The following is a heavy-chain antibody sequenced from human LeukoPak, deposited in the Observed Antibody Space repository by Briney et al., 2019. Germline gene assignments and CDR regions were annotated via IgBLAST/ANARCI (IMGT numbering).Heavy chain of an antibody. V-gene: IGHV3-33*01. J-gene: IGHJ4*02. CDR3: ARDRGRYCGGDCPFDY. Sequence: PGGSLRLSCAASGFTFSSYGMHWVRQAPGKGLEWVAVIWYDGSNKYYADSVKGRFTISRDNSKNTLYLQMNSLRAEDTAVYYCARDRGRYCGGDCPFDYWGQGTLVTVSS. D-gene: IGHD2-21*02. CDR1: GFTFSSYG. CDR2: IWYDGSNK.